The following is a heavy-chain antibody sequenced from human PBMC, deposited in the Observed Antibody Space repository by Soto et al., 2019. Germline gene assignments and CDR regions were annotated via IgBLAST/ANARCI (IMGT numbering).Heavy chain of an antibody. V-gene: IGHV1-69*13. Sequence: SVKVSCKASGGTFSSYAISWVRQAPGQGLEWMGGIIPIFGTANYAQKFQGRVTITADESTSTAYMELSSLRSEDTAVYYCARVCTNGVCYLAFDYWGQGTLVTVSS. CDR3: ARVCTNGVCYLAFDY. CDR2: IIPIFGTA. J-gene: IGHJ4*02. CDR1: GGTFSSYA. D-gene: IGHD2-8*01.